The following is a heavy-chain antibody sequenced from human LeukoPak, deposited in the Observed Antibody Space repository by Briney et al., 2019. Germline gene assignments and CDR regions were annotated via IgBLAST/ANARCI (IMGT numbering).Heavy chain of an antibody. J-gene: IGHJ3*02. CDR1: GGSISSYY. Sequence: SETLSLTCTVSGGSISSYYWSWIRQPPGKGLEWIGYIYYSGSTNYNPSLKSRVTISVDTSKNQFSLKLSSVTAADTAVYYCARGRDYYDSSGYGSGAFDIWGQGTMVTVSS. D-gene: IGHD3-22*01. CDR3: ARGRDYYDSSGYGSGAFDI. CDR2: IYYSGST. V-gene: IGHV4-59*08.